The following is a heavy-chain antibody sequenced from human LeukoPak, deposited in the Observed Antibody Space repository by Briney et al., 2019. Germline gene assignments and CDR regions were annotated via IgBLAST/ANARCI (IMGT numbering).Heavy chain of an antibody. CDR1: GFTFGSYA. CDR3: AVMHRYYDGSGYWVQ. Sequence: GGSLRLSCAASGFTFGSYAMSWVRQAPGKGLEWVSGISTSGGTTSYAESVKGRFTVSRDNPRNTLYMEMSSLRDEDTAVYYCAVMHRYYDGSGYWVQWGQGTLVTVSS. CDR2: ISTSGGTT. D-gene: IGHD3-22*01. V-gene: IGHV3-23*01. J-gene: IGHJ4*02.